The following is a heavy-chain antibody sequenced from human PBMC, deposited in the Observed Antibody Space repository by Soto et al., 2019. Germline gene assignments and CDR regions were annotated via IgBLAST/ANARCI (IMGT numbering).Heavy chain of an antibody. CDR3: ARVQDIVATRDTNWFDP. V-gene: IGHV4-34*01. J-gene: IGHJ5*02. CDR2: INHSGST. Sequence: PSETLSLTCAVYGGSFSGYYWSWIRQPPGKGLEWIGEINHSGSTNYNPSLKSRVTISVDTSKNQFSLKLSSVTAADTAVYYCARVQDIVATRDTNWFDPWGQGTLVTVSS. D-gene: IGHD5-12*01. CDR1: GGSFSGYY.